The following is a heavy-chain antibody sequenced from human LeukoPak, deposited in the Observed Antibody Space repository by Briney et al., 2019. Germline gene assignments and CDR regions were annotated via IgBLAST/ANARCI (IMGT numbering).Heavy chain of an antibody. CDR3: ARIEWERLGRAFDI. V-gene: IGHV3-53*01. CDR2: IYSAGAT. Sequence: GGSLRLSCAASGFTVSDNYMTWVRQAPGKGLEWVSSIYSAGATHYAESVKGRFTISRDNSKNTLYLQMNSLRAEDMAVYYCARIEWERLGRAFDIWGQGTMVTVPS. D-gene: IGHD1-26*01. J-gene: IGHJ3*02. CDR1: GFTVSDNY.